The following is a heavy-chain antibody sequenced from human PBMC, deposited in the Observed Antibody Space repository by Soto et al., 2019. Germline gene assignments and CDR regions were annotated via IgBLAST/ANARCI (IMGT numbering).Heavy chain of an antibody. D-gene: IGHD1-26*01. J-gene: IGHJ4*02. V-gene: IGHV3-53*01. CDR3: ARDREGLYFDY. CDR2: IYTGGST. Sequence: EVQLVESGGGLIQPGGSLRLCCAASGFTVSSNYMSWVRQAPGKGLEWVSVIYTGGSTYYADSVKGRFTISRDSSKNTLYLQMNSLRAEDTAVYYCARDREGLYFDYWGQGTLVTVSS. CDR1: GFTVSSNY.